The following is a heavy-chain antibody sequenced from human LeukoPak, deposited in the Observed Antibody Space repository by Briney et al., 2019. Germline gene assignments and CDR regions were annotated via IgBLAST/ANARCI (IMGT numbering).Heavy chain of an antibody. CDR1: GFTFSSYS. Sequence: GGSLRLSCAASGFTFSSYSMQWVRQTPGKGLEWVGIMSNSGENTFYGEAVKGRFTISRDNAKNSLYLQMNSLRAEDTAVYYCATLGSEYYYDSSGYYPDYWGQGTLVTVSS. J-gene: IGHJ4*02. D-gene: IGHD3-22*01. CDR2: MSNSGENT. V-gene: IGHV3-33*05. CDR3: ATLGSEYYYDSSGYYPDY.